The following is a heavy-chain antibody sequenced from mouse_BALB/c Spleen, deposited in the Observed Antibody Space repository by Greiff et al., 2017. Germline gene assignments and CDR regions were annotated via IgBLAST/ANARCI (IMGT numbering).Heavy chain of an antibody. Sequence: QVQLQQPGAELVKPGASVKLSCKASGYTFTSYYMYWVKQRPGQGLEWIGGINPSNGGTNFNEKFKSKATLTVDKSSSTAYMQLSSLTSEDSAVYYCTRGTTVVDWYFDVWGAGTTVTVSS. D-gene: IGHD1-1*01. CDR2: INPSNGGT. CDR1: GYTFTSYY. CDR3: TRGTTVVDWYFDV. V-gene: IGHV1S81*02. J-gene: IGHJ1*01.